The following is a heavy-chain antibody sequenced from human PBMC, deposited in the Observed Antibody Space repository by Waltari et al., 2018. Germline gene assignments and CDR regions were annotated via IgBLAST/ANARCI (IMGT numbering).Heavy chain of an antibody. V-gene: IGHV4-39*01. J-gene: IGHJ3*01. CDR3: ATCIGASVGTAAFDV. CDR2: MSYSGAT. D-gene: IGHD1-1*01. Sequence: GGCLQPPGRVWGGIANMSYSGATYSGPSLEGRVTVSRDTPKNQLSLKLVSVTAADTAVYYCATCIGASVGTAAFDVWGQGTMVTVSS.